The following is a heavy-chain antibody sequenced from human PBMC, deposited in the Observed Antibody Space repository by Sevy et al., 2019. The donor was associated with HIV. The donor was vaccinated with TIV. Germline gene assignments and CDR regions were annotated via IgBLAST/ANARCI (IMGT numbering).Heavy chain of an antibody. V-gene: IGHV3-23*01. CDR2: ISPTGGTT. D-gene: IGHD6-13*01. CDR3: AKDLEQQLGPDY. Sequence: GGSLRLSCAASGFTFSSYDMRWVRQAPGKGLEWVTGISPTGGTTHYVESVKGRFIISRYNSKKTLFLQMNSLRAEDTALYYCAKDLEQQLGPDYWGQGTQVTVSS. CDR1: GFTFSSYD. J-gene: IGHJ4*02.